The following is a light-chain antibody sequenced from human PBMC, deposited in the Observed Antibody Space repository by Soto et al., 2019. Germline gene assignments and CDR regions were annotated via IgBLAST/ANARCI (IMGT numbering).Light chain of an antibody. J-gene: IGKJ5*01. V-gene: IGKV2-40*01. CDR2: DVS. CDR1: QSLLDSDDGNTY. CDR3: QQYNNWPFS. Sequence: DIVLTQTPLSLPVTPGEPASISCRSSQSLLDSDDGNTYLDWYLQKPGQSPQLLIYDVSIRATGVPARFSGTGSETDFTLTISGLQSEDSAVYFCQQYNNWPFSFGQGTRLEIK.